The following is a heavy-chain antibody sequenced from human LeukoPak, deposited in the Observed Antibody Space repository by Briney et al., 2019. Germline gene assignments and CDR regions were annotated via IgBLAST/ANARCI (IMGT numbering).Heavy chain of an antibody. V-gene: IGHV3-48*01. CDR2: IRSRDGTV. Sequence: PGGSLRLSCAASGFTFSSYWMSWVRQAPGKGLEWISYIRSRDGTVSYADSVEGRFTISTDTAKTSLFLQMNGLSADDTAVYYCVRDQAYAFDIWGQGTMVTVSS. CDR3: VRDQAYAFDI. J-gene: IGHJ3*02. CDR1: GFTFSSYW.